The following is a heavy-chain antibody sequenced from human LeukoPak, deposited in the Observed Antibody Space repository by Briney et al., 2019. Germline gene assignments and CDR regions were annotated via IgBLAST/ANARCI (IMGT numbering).Heavy chain of an antibody. CDR3: AYSGSYGHLGY. J-gene: IGHJ4*02. D-gene: IGHD1-26*01. Sequence: ASEPLSLTCAVSGGSISSNAYYWAWIRQPPGKGLEWIGSIYSSVSTYYNPSLKSRVTISVDTSKNQFSLRLSSVTAADTALYYCAYSGSYGHLGYWGQGIPVTVSS. CDR1: GGSISSNAYY. CDR2: IYSSVST. V-gene: IGHV4-39*01.